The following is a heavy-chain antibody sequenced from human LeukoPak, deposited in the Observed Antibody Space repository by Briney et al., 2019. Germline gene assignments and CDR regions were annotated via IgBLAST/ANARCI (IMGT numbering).Heavy chain of an antibody. J-gene: IGHJ6*03. V-gene: IGHV3-21*01. CDR3: ARDPYSGSYGDYYYYYMDV. D-gene: IGHD1-26*01. Sequence: GGSLRLSCAASGFTFSNYNMNWVRQAPGKGLEWVSSIPSTSSYIYYADSVKGRFTISRDNAENSLYLQMNSLRAEDTAVYYCARDPYSGSYGDYYYYYMDVWGKGTTVTISS. CDR1: GFTFSNYN. CDR2: IPSTSSYI.